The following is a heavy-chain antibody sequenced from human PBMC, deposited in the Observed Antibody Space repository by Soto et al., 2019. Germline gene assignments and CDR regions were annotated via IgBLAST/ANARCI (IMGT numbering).Heavy chain of an antibody. CDR1: GTSISDYS. Sequence: SETLSLTCNVSGTSISDYSWIWIRQSAGKGLEWMGRVFPNGNRNYNLLFKSRLTMAVDTSKSQLSLKLTSVTATDTAVYYCARNIAVTGGRWFDPWGQGILVTVSS. V-gene: IGHV4-4*07. CDR3: ARNIAVTGGRWFDP. D-gene: IGHD6-19*01. J-gene: IGHJ5*02. CDR2: VFPNGNR.